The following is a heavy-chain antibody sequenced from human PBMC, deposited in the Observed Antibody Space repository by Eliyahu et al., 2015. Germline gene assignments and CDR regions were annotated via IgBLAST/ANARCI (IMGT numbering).Heavy chain of an antibody. CDR1: XFXFDDYA. V-gene: IGHV3-9*01. CDR2: ISWNSGSI. D-gene: IGHD4-17*01. J-gene: IGHJ4*02. Sequence: EVQLVESGGGLVQPGRSXRLSCAASXFXFDDYAMHWVRQAPGKGLEWVSGISWNSGSIGYAXSVKGRFTISRDNAKNSLYLQMNSLRAEDTALYYCAKDGQTTVTTPDYWGQGTLVTVSS. CDR3: AKDGQTTVTTPDY.